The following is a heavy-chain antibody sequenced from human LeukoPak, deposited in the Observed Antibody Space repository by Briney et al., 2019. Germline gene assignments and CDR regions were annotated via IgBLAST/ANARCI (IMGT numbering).Heavy chain of an antibody. V-gene: IGHV1-69*04. J-gene: IGHJ6*02. D-gene: IGHD1-26*01. CDR2: IIPILGIA. CDR3: ARERVKWELLNGYYYGMDV. Sequence: SVKVSCKASGGTFSSYAISWVRQAPGQGLEWMGRIIPILGIANYAQKFQGRVTITADKSTSTAYMELSSLRSEDTAVYYCARERVKWELLNGYYYGMDVWGQGTTVTVSS. CDR1: GGTFSSYA.